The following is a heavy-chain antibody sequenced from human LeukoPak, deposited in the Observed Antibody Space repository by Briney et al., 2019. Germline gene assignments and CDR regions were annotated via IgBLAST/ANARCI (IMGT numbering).Heavy chain of an antibody. V-gene: IGHV4-59*08. CDR3: ARHVKDGYNFIDY. J-gene: IGHJ4*02. Sequence: PSETLSLTCTVSGGSISRYYWSWIRQPPGKGLEWIGYIYYSGSTNSNPSLKSRVTISVDTSKNQFSLELSSVTAADTAVYYCARHVKDGYNFIDYWGQGTLVTVSS. CDR2: IYYSGST. CDR1: GGSISRYY. D-gene: IGHD5-24*01.